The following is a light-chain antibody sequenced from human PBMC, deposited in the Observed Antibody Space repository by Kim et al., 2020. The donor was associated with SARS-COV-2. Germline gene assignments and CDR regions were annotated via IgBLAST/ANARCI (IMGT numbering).Light chain of an antibody. CDR3: QSYDSSLRDWV. CDR2: GNS. CDR1: ISTLGAAYD. V-gene: IGLV1-40*01. J-gene: IGLJ3*02. Sequence: QRVPPSSPCRISTLGAAYDLHSSPLLPGTAPHLLIYGNSHRPSALPARFSRSKSGPSPSLPITGLQAEDEADYSCQSYDSSLRDWVFGGGTQLTVL.